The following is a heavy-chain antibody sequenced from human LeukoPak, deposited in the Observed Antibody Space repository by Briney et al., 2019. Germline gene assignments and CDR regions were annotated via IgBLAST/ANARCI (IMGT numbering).Heavy chain of an antibody. CDR1: GGSINIYS. D-gene: IGHD1-26*01. V-gene: IGHV4-59*01. Sequence: SETLSLTCTVSGGSINIYSWSWIRQPPGKGLEWMGYMSPSGSASYNPSLESRVTISLDTSTNQFSLKLSSVTTVDTAVYYCARRVGNKVDYWGQGTLVTVSS. CDR3: ARRVGNKVDY. J-gene: IGHJ4*02. CDR2: MSPSGSA.